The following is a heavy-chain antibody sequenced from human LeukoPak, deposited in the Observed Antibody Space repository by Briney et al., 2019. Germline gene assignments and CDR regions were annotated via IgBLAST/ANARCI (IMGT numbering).Heavy chain of an antibody. Sequence: SETLSLTCTVSGGSVSSGSYYWSWIRQPPGKGLEWIGYIYYSGSTNYNPSLKSRVTISVDTSKNQFSLKLSSVTAADTAVYHCARSPLGEAVAGTGTAYYFDYWGQGTLVTVSS. CDR1: GGSVSSGSYY. CDR2: IYYSGST. D-gene: IGHD6-19*01. J-gene: IGHJ4*02. V-gene: IGHV4-61*01. CDR3: ARSPLGEAVAGTGTAYYFDY.